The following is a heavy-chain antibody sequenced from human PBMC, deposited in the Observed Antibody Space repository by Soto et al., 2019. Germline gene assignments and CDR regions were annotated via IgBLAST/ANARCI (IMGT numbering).Heavy chain of an antibody. CDR3: VRDRDLGGDMDHGDF. J-gene: IGHJ4*01. V-gene: IGHV3-48*02. CDR2: ITVVTGNT. Sequence: PGGSLRLSCEASGFSMSGYSMCWVRQSAGKGLEWLAYITVVTGNTRYADSVKGRFTISADRGRNSVFLQLNSLRDEDTAVYYCVRDRDLGGDMDHGDFWGQGTLVTVSS. D-gene: IGHD2-21*01. CDR1: GFSMSGYS.